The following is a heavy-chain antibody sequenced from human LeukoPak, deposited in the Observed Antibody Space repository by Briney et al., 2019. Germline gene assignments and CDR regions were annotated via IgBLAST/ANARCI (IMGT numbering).Heavy chain of an antibody. V-gene: IGHV1-2*02. D-gene: IGHD6-25*01. CDR3: VVSIQAAAIPAFDS. CDR2: INPKNGGT. CDR1: GYNFAHN. J-gene: IGHJ4*02. Sequence: GVSVKVSCKASGYNFAHNIHWVRQAPGQGHEFMGWINPKNGGTKYAQNFQGRVTMTRDTSISTVYMELSSLGSDDTAVYYCVVSIQAAAIPAFDSWGQGTPVTVSS.